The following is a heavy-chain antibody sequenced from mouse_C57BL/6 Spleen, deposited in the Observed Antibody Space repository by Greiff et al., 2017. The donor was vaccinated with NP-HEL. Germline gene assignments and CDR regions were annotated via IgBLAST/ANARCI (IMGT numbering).Heavy chain of an antibody. CDR3: ARDWDY. Sequence: QVQLKQSGAELARPGASVKMSCKASGYTFTSYTMHWVNQRPGQGLEWIGYIIPRSGFTKYTQKFKDKATLTADKSSSTAYMQLSSLTSEDSAGYYCARDWDYWGQGTTLTVSS. V-gene: IGHV1-4*01. D-gene: IGHD4-1*01. CDR2: IIPRSGFT. J-gene: IGHJ2*01. CDR1: GYTFTSYT.